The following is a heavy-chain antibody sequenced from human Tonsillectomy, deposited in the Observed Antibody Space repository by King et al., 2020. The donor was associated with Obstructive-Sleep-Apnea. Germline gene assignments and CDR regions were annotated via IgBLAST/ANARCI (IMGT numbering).Heavy chain of an antibody. V-gene: IGHV3-66*01. J-gene: IGHJ4*02. CDR1: GFTVSTNY. Sequence: VQLVESGGGLVKPGGSLRLSCAASGFTVSTNYMIWVSLAPGKGLEWGSVISSGGVTYYADSVKGRFTISRENSRNTLYIQMISLRAEDTAVYYCARDAYSGRTPGYWGQGTLVTVSS. CDR3: ARDAYSGRTPGY. D-gene: IGHD1-26*01. CDR2: ISSGGVT.